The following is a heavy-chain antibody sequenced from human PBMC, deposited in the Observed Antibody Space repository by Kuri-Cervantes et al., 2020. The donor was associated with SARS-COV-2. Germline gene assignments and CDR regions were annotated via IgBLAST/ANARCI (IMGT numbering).Heavy chain of an antibody. CDR3: ARTPSGYYPYYGMDV. Sequence: QTLSLTCAVYGGSFSGYYWSWIRQPPGKALEWLARIDWDDDKFYSTSLKTRLTISKDTSKNQVVLTMTNMDPVDTATYYCARTPSGYYPYYGMDVWGQGTTVTVSS. J-gene: IGHJ6*02. CDR1: GGSFSGYY. D-gene: IGHD3-3*01. CDR2: IDWDDDK. V-gene: IGHV2-70*16.